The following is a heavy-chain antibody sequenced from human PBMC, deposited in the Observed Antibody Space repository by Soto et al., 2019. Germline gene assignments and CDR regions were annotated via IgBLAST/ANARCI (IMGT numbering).Heavy chain of an antibody. CDR3: ARDKITGLFDY. CDR1: GGSISSGGYS. Sequence: KASETLSLTCAVSGGSISSGGYSWSWIRQPPGKGLEWIGYIYHSGSTYYNPSLKSRVTISVDRSKNQFSLKLSSVTAADTAVYYYARDKITGLFDYWGQGTLVTVSS. D-gene: IGHD2-8*02. V-gene: IGHV4-30-2*01. CDR2: IYHSGST. J-gene: IGHJ4*02.